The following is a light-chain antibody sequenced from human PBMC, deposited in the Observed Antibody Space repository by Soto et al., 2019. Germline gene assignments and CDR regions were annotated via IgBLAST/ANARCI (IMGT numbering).Light chain of an antibody. CDR3: QQYGSAPNA. Sequence: EIMLSQSPGTLSLSPGERATLSCRASQSISSTYLAWYQQKPGQAPRLLISGASSRATGIPDRFSGSGSGTDFTLSISRLEPEDSAVYYCQQYGSAPNAFGQGTLLAIK. CDR1: QSISSTY. V-gene: IGKV3-20*01. J-gene: IGKJ5*01. CDR2: GAS.